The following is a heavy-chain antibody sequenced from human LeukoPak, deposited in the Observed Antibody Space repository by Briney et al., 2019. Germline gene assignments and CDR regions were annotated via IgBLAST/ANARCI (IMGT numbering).Heavy chain of an antibody. J-gene: IGHJ4*02. CDR2: IIPSGGST. Sequence: GGSLRLSCAATGCIYSRYAMSGVRQAPGKGLEWISAIIPSGGSTYYADSVKGRFTISRDNSKNTLYLLMDSLRAEDTAGYYCARTEWSSSWYYFVSLGQGTLVTVSS. D-gene: IGHD6-13*01. CDR1: GCIYSRYA. V-gene: IGHV3-23*01. CDR3: ARTEWSSSWYYFVS.